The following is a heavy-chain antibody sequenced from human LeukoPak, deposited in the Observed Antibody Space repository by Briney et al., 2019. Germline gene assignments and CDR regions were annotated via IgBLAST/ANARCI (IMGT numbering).Heavy chain of an antibody. CDR1: GFTVSSNS. D-gene: IGHD6-19*01. V-gene: IGHV3-53*01. CDR2: IYSDNT. J-gene: IGHJ4*02. Sequence: GGSLRLSCTVSGFTVSSNSMSWVRQAPGKGLEWVSFIYSDNTHYSDSVKGRFTISRDNSKNTLYLQMNSLRAEDTAVYYCARAHSSGFPLDYWGQGTLVTVSS. CDR3: ARAHSSGFPLDY.